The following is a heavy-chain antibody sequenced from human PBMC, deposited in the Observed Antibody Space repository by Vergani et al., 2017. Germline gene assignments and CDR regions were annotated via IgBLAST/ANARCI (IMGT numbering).Heavy chain of an antibody. CDR3: ARDPSGYDRRDAFDI. Sequence: QLQLQESGSGLVKPSQTLSLTCTVSGGSISSGDYYWSWIRQPPGKGLEWIGYIYYSGSTYYNPSLKSRVTISVDTSKNQFSLKLTSVTAADTAVYYCARDPSGYDRRDAFDIWGQGTMVTVSS. J-gene: IGHJ3*02. V-gene: IGHV4-30-4*01. D-gene: IGHD5-12*01. CDR1: GGSISSGDYY. CDR2: IYYSGST.